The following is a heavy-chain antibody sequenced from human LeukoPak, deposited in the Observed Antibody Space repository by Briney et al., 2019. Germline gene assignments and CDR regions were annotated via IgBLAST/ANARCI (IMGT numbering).Heavy chain of an antibody. Sequence: SETLSLTCTVSGGSISSGSYYWSWIRQPAGKGLEWIGRIYTSGSTNYNPSLKSRVTISVDMSKNQFSLKLSSVTAADTAVYYCARDEDRLHLDVWGKGTTVTVSS. V-gene: IGHV4-61*02. J-gene: IGHJ6*04. CDR3: ARDEDRLHLDV. D-gene: IGHD5-24*01. CDR1: GGSISSGSYY. CDR2: IYTSGST.